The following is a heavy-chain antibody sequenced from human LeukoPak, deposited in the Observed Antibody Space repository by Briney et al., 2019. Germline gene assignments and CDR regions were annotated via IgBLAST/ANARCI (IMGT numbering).Heavy chain of an antibody. CDR1: GYSISSGHY. Sequence: SETLSLTCTVPGYSISSGHYWGWIRQPPGKGLEWIGSIYHSGSTYYNPSLKSRVTISVDTSKNQFSLKLSSVTAADTALYYCARVVSRTATTIFGVVSQDPDAFDIWGQGTMVTVSS. D-gene: IGHD3-3*01. J-gene: IGHJ3*02. CDR3: ARVVSRTATTIFGVVSQDPDAFDI. V-gene: IGHV4-38-2*02. CDR2: IYHSGST.